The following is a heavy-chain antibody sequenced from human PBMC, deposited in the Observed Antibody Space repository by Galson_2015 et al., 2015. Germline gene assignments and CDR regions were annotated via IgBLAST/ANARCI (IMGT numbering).Heavy chain of an antibody. CDR3: ASENDCGDYFDY. J-gene: IGHJ4*02. CDR2: IYTGGSP. V-gene: IGHV4-61*02. CDR1: GGSISSGSYY. D-gene: IGHD4-17*01. Sequence: TLSLTCAVSGGSISSGSYYWSWFRQPARKGLEWIRRIYTGGSPIYNPSLKSRVTISVDTSNNQFSLKLSSVTAADTAVYYCASENDCGDYFDYWGQGTLVTVSS.